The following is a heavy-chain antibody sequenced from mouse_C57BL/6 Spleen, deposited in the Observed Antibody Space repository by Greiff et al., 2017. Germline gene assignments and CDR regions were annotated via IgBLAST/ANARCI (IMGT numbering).Heavy chain of an antibody. CDR3: AERAAQAVYIDY. Sequence: QDQLQQSGPELVKPGASVKISCEASGYAFSSSWMNWVKQRPGKGLEWIGRIYPGDGDTNYNGKFKGKATLTADKSSSTAYMQLSSLTSEDSAVYFCAERAAQAVYIDYWGQGTTLTVSS. D-gene: IGHD3-2*02. CDR2: IYPGDGDT. J-gene: IGHJ2*01. CDR1: GYAFSSSW. V-gene: IGHV1-82*01.